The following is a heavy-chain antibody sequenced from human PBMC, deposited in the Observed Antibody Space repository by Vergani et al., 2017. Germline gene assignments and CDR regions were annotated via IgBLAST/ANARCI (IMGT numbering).Heavy chain of an antibody. V-gene: IGHV3-23*01. CDR2: ISGSGGST. Sequence: EVQLLESGGGLVQPGGSLRLSCAASGFTFSSYAMSWVRQAPGKGLEWVSAISGSGGSTYYADSMKGRLTISRDNSKNTLYLQMNSLRAEDTAVYYCAKDLWLFFWYFDLWGHGTLVTVSS. D-gene: IGHD5-18*01. J-gene: IGHJ2*01. CDR1: GFTFSSYA. CDR3: AKDLWLFFWYFDL.